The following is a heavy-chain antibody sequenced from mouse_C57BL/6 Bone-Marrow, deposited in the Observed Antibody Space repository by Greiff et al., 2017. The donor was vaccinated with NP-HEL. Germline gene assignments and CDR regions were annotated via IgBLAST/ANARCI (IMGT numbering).Heavy chain of an antibody. J-gene: IGHJ2*01. CDR2: ISSGSSTI. D-gene: IGHD1-1*01. CDR3: ARPDYYGSSFHFDY. V-gene: IGHV5-17*01. CDR1: GFTFSDYG. Sequence: EVNVVESGGGLVKPGGSLKLSCAASGFTFSDYGMHWVRQAPEKGLEWVAYISSGSSTIYYADTVKGRFTISRDNAKNTLFLQMTSLRSEDTAMYYCARPDYYGSSFHFDYWGQGTTLTVSS.